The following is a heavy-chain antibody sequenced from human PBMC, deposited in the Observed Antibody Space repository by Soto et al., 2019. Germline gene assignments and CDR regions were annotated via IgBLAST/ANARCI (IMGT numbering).Heavy chain of an antibody. CDR2: IIPIFGTI. Sequence: SVKVSCKASGGTFSRYPIAWVRQAPGHGLEWMGQIIPIFGTISHAQNFQGRITITADESTSTAYMELSSLRSEDTAVYYCARDPLAARRGWFDPCGQGTLVTVSS. CDR3: ARDPLAARRGWFDP. V-gene: IGHV1-69*13. D-gene: IGHD6-6*01. CDR1: GGTFSRYP. J-gene: IGHJ5*02.